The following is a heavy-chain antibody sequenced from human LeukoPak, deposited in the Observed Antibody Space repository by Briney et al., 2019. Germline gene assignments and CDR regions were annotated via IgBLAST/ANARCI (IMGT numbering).Heavy chain of an antibody. Sequence: GGSLRLSCAASGFPINSYTMNWVRQAPGKGLEWVANIKQDGSGKYYVDSVKGRFTISRDNAKNSLYLQMNSLRAEDTAVYYCARVPAFGFWSGPSKMFDYWGQGTLVTVSS. J-gene: IGHJ4*02. CDR1: GFPINSYT. CDR2: IKQDGSGK. D-gene: IGHD3-3*01. CDR3: ARVPAFGFWSGPSKMFDY. V-gene: IGHV3-7*01.